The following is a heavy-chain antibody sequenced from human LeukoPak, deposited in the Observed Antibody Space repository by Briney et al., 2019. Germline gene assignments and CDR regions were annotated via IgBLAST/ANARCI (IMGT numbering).Heavy chain of an antibody. CDR2: INPNNGGT. V-gene: IGHV1-2*02. Sequence: ASVKVSCKASGYTFTGYYMHWVRQAPGQGLEWMGWINPNNGGTNYAQKFQGRVTMTRDTSISTAYMELSRLRSDDTAVYYCARVGDGLNDAFDIWGQGTMVTVSS. D-gene: IGHD5-24*01. CDR3: ARVGDGLNDAFDI. CDR1: GYTFTGYY. J-gene: IGHJ3*02.